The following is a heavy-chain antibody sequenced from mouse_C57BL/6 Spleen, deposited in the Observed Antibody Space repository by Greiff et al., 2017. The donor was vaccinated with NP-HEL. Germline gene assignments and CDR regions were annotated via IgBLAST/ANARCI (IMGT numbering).Heavy chain of an antibody. J-gene: IGHJ4*01. CDR2: IDPANGNT. D-gene: IGHD1-1*01. Sequence: VQLKESVAELVRPGASVKLSCTASGFNIKNTYMHWVKQRPEQGLEWIGRIDPANGNTKYAPKFQGKATITADTSSNTAYLQLSSLTSEDTAIYYCARITTVVANAMDYWGQGTSVTVSS. V-gene: IGHV14-3*01. CDR3: ARITTVVANAMDY. CDR1: GFNIKNTY.